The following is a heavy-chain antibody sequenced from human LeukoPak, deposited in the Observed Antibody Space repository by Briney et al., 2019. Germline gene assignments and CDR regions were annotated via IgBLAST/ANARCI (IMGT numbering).Heavy chain of an antibody. CDR2: IYTSGST. J-gene: IGHJ6*03. D-gene: IGHD2-2*01. CDR3: ARESIVVVPPDYYYYYYMDV. Sequence: SETLSLTCTVSGGSISSYYWSWIRQPAGKGLEWIGRIYTSGSTNYNPSLKSRVTMSVDTSKNQFSPKLSSVTAADTAVYYCARESIVVVPPDYYYYYYMDVWGKGTTVTVSS. CDR1: GGSISSYY. V-gene: IGHV4-4*07.